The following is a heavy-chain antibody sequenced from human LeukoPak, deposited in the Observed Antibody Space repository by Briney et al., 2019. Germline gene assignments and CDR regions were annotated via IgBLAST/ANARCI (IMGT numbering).Heavy chain of an antibody. Sequence: PSETLSLTCAVYGGSFSSYYWSWIRQPPGKGLEWIGEINHTGSTNDNPSLKSRVTMSVDTSKNQFSLKLSSVTAADTAVYYCARDVVAALGSFDYWGQGTLVTVSS. CDR2: INHTGST. CDR3: ARDVVAALGSFDY. CDR1: GGSFSSYY. J-gene: IGHJ4*02. V-gene: IGHV4-34*01. D-gene: IGHD2-2*01.